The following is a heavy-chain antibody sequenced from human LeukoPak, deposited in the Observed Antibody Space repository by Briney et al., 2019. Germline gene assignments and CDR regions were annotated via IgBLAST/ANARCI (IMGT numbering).Heavy chain of an antibody. V-gene: IGHV3-7*01. J-gene: IGHJ4*02. CDR3: VRGTRSNSF. Sequence: GGSLRFSCTASGFTFRNYWMSWVRQAPGKGLECVAYIKEDGSDKNYVDSVKGRFTISRDNAKRSLYLQMNSLRVEDKAVYYCVRGTRSNSFWGQGTQVPVSS. CDR1: GFTFRNYW. CDR2: IKEDGSDK. D-gene: IGHD6-6*01.